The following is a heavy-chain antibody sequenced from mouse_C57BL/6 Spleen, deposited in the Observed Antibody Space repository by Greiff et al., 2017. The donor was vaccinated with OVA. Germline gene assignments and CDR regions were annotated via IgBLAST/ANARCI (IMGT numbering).Heavy chain of an antibody. V-gene: IGHV1-69*01. CDR3: ARLSPPFDY. CDR2: IDPSDSYT. J-gene: IGHJ2*01. CDR1: GYTFTSYW. Sequence: VQLQQPGAELVMPGASVKLSCTASGYTFTSYWMHWVKQRPGQGLEWIGEIDPSDSYTNYNQKFKGKSTLTVDKSSSTAYMQLSSLTSEDSAVYYCARLSPPFDYWGQGTTLTVSS.